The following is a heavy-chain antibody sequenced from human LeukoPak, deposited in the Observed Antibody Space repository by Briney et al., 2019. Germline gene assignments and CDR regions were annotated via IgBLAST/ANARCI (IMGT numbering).Heavy chain of an antibody. V-gene: IGHV1-2*02. D-gene: IGHD3-3*02. J-gene: IGHJ5*02. CDR3: ARVAPLLFDP. CDR2: INPNSGDT. CDR1: GYTFTGYY. Sequence: GASVKVSCKASGYTFTGYYMHWVRQAPGQGLEWMGWINPNSGDTNYAQKFQGKVTMTRDTSISTVYMELNRLRSDDTAVYYCARVAPLLFDPWGQGTLVTVSS.